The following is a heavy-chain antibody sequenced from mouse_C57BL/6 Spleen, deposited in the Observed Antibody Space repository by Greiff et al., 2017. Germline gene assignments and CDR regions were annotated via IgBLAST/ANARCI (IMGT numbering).Heavy chain of an antibody. CDR2: INYDGSST. J-gene: IGHJ2*01. V-gene: IGHV5-16*01. D-gene: IGHD3-1*01. CDR1: GFTFSDYY. CDR3: ARERGAWDY. Sequence: EVQLVESEGGLVQPGSSMKLSCTASGFTFSDYYMAWVRQVPEKGLEWVANINYDGSSTYYLDSLKSRFIISRDNAKNILYLQMSSLKSEDTATYYCARERGAWDYWGQGTTLTVSS.